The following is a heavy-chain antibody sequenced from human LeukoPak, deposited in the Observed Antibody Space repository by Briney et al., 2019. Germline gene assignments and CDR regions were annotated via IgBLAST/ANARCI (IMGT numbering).Heavy chain of an antibody. V-gene: IGHV3-64D*06. CDR3: VREGLERRTNFDY. Sequence: PGGSLRFSCSASGFTFTSHVMHWVRQAPGKGLQYVSGISMNVQTTYYAGSVKGRFTISRDSSKNTVYLQMNSLTAEDTAVYYCVREGLERRTNFDYWGQGTLVSVSS. J-gene: IGHJ4*02. CDR1: GFTFTSHV. CDR2: ISMNVQTT. D-gene: IGHD1-1*01.